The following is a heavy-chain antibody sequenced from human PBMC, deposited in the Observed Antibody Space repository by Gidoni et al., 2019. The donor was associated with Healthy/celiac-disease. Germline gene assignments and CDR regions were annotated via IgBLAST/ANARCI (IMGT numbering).Heavy chain of an antibody. CDR1: GGTFSSYA. Sequence: QVQLVQSGAEVKKPGSSVKLSCTASGGTFSSYASSRVRQSPGQGLEWMGGIIPIFGTANYEQKFQGRGTMTADESTSTAYMELSSLRYEDTAVYYCARYCSSTSCYYSPYYYGMDVWGQGTTVTVSS. CDR2: IIPIFGTA. CDR3: ARYCSSTSCYYSPYYYGMDV. J-gene: IGHJ6*02. V-gene: IGHV1-69*01. D-gene: IGHD2-2*01.